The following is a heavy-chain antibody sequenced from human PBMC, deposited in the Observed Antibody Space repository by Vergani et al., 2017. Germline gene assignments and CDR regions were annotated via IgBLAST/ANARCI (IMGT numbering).Heavy chain of an antibody. V-gene: IGHV1-69*01. D-gene: IGHD4-11*01. CDR1: GGTFSSSA. Sequence: QVQLVQSGAEVKKPGSSVKVSCKASGGTFSSSAISWVRQAPGQGLEWMGGIIPIFGTANYAQKFQGRVTITADESTSTAYMELSSLRAEDTAVYYAWTGTTVTDYYFDYWGQGTLVTVSS. CDR2: IIPIFGTA. CDR3: WTGTTVTDYYFDY. J-gene: IGHJ4*02.